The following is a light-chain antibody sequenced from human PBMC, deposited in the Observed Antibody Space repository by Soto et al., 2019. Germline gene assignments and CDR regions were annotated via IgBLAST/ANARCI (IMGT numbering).Light chain of an antibody. Sequence: QSVLTLPASVSGSPGQSITISCTGTSSDVGGYNYVSWYQQHPGKAPKLMIYEVSNRPSGVSNRFSGSKSGNTASLTISGLQAEDEADYYCSSYTSSSPYVFGTGTKVTVL. V-gene: IGLV2-14*01. CDR3: SSYTSSSPYV. J-gene: IGLJ1*01. CDR1: SSDVGGYNY. CDR2: EVS.